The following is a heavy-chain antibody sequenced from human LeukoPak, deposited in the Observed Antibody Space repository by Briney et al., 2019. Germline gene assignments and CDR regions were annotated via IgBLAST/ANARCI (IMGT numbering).Heavy chain of an antibody. CDR3: ARALTSRSYFLGYFDY. J-gene: IGHJ4*02. CDR1: GYTFTSYG. D-gene: IGHD1-26*01. V-gene: IGHV1-18*04. CDR2: ISPYNGNT. Sequence: ASVKVSCKASGYTFTSYGISWVRQAPGQGLEWMGWISPYNGNTNYAQKLQGRVTMTTDTSTRTAYMELRSLRSDDTAVYYCARALTSRSYFLGYFDYWGQGTLVTVSS.